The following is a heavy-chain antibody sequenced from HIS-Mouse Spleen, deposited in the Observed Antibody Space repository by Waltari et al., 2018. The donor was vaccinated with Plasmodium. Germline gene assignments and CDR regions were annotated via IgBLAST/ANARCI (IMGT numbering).Heavy chain of an antibody. V-gene: IGHV3-9*01. CDR3: AKDILPSIAARLPDY. D-gene: IGHD6-6*01. Sequence: EVQLVEPGGGLVQHGRSLRLSCAASGFTFADYAMHWVRQAPGKGREWVSGISWKSGSIGYADSVKGRFTISRDNAKNSLYLQMNSLRAEDTALYYCAKDILPSIAARLPDYWGQGTLVTVSS. J-gene: IGHJ4*02. CDR1: GFTFADYA. CDR2: ISWKSGSI.